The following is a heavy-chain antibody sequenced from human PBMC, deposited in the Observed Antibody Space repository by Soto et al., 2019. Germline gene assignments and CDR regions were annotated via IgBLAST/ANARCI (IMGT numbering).Heavy chain of an antibody. CDR3: ARHGMDYYDSSGYYYSPYYFDY. CDR2: IYYSGST. J-gene: IGHJ4*02. Sequence: SETLSLTCAVYGGSFSGYYLSWIRQPPGKGLEWIGYIYYSGSTYYNPSLKSRVTISVDTSKNQFSLKLSSVTAADTAVYYCARHGMDYYDSSGYYYSPYYFDYWGQGTLVTVSS. D-gene: IGHD3-22*01. V-gene: IGHV4-59*04. CDR1: GGSFSGYY.